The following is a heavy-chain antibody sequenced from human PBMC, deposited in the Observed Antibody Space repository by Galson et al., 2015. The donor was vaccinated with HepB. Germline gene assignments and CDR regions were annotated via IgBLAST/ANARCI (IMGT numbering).Heavy chain of an antibody. CDR1: GFTFSNYA. V-gene: IGHV3-23*01. CDR3: ASMYSSGWYGDDY. CDR2: ISDSGGGT. Sequence: SLRLSCAASGFTFSNYAMTWVRQAPGKGLEWVSGISDSGGGTYYADSVKGRFTISRDNSKNTLYLQMNSLRAEDTAVYYCASMYSSGWYGDDYWGQGTLVTVSS. J-gene: IGHJ4*02. D-gene: IGHD6-19*01.